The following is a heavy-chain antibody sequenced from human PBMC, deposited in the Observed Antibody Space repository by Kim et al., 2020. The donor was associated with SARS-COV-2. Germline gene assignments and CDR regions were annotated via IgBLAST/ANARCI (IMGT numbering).Heavy chain of an antibody. J-gene: IGHJ4*02. V-gene: IGHV4-59*01. CDR1: GGSISSYY. Sequence: SETLSLTCTVSGGSISSYYWSWIRQPPGKGLEWIGYIYYSGSTNYNPSLKSRVTISVDTSKNQFSLKLSSVTAADTAVYYCAREGVLRYFDWWGQGTLVTVSS. D-gene: IGHD3-9*01. CDR3: AREGVLRYFDW. CDR2: IYYSGST.